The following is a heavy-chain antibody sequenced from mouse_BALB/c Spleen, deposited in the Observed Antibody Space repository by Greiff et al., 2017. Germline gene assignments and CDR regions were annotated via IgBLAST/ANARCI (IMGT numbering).Heavy chain of an antibody. CDR2: IRLKSDNYAT. J-gene: IGHJ3*01. Sequence: EVKLMESGGGLVQPGGSMKLSCVASGFTFSSYWMSWVRQSPEQGLEWVAEIRLKSDNYATHYAESVKGKFTISRDDSKSRLYLQMNSLRAEDTGIYYCTWLPFAYWGQGTLVTVSA. CDR3: TWLPFAY. V-gene: IGHV6-6*02. CDR1: GFTFSSYW.